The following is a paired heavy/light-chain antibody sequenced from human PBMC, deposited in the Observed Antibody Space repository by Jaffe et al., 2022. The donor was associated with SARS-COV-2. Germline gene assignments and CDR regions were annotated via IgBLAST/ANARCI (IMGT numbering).Light chain of an antibody. Sequence: DIQMTQFPSSLSASVGDRVTITCRASQDIRDNLGWYQQRPGTAPKRLIYGASSLQSGVPSRFSGSGSGTEFTLTISSLQPEDFATYYCLQHNSYPRTFGQGTKVEIK. CDR2: GAS. CDR3: LQHNSYPRT. V-gene: IGKV1-17*01. J-gene: IGKJ1*01. CDR1: QDIRDN.
Heavy chain of an antibody. CDR2: IYPGDSES. J-gene: IGHJ3*02. V-gene: IGHV5-51*01. D-gene: IGHD3-9*01. CDR1: GHSLTSSW. Sequence: VQLVQSGAEVKNPGESLKISCKGSGHSLTSSWIGWVRQMPGKGLEWMGIIYPGDSESKYNPSFQGHVTMSADKSINTAYLQWSSLKASDTAMYYCCVTGYGPVDIWGQGTMVTVSS. CDR3: CVTGYGPVDI.